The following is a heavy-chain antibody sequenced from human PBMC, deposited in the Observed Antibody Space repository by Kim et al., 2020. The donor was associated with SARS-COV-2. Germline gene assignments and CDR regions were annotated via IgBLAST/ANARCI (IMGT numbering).Heavy chain of an antibody. CDR2: ISHDGSAT. CDR1: GFSFSSYA. J-gene: IGHJ5*02. Sequence: GGSLRLSCSASGFSFSSYAMHWVRQAPGKGLEYFSVISHDGSATNYADSVKGRFSTSRDNSKSTLYLQMSSLRVEDTAVYYCMREIYFNSRRWFDPWGQG. V-gene: IGHV3-64D*06. CDR3: MREIYFNSRRWFDP. D-gene: IGHD3-9*01.